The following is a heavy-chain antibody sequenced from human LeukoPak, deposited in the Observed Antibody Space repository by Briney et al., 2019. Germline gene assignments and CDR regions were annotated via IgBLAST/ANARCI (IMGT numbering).Heavy chain of an antibody. CDR3: ARDSAVTRGSAFDI. CDR1: GFTFSSYG. CDR2: IWYDGSNK. V-gene: IGHV3-33*01. Sequence: GRSLRLSCAASGFTFSSYGMHWVRQAPGKGLEWVAVIWYDGSNKYYADSVKGRFTISRDNSKNTLYLQMNSLRAEDTAVYYCARDSAVTRGSAFDIWGQGTMVTVSS. D-gene: IGHD4-17*01. J-gene: IGHJ3*02.